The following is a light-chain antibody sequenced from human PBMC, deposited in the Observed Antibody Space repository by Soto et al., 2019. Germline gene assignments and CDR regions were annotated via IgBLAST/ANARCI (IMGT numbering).Light chain of an antibody. J-gene: IGLJ2*01. CDR2: LEGSGSY. Sequence: QSVLTQSSSASASLGSSVKLTCTLSSGHNNYIIAWHQQQPGKAPRYLMKLEGSGSYNKGSGVPDRFSGASSGADRYLTISNLQSEDEADYYCGTWDSNTWSFGGGTKLTVL. V-gene: IGLV4-60*03. CDR1: SGHNNYI. CDR3: GTWDSNTWS.